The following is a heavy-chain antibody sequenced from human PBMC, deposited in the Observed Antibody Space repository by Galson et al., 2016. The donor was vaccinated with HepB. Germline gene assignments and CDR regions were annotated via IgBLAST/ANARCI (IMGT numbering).Heavy chain of an antibody. CDR3: ARVGYYGSGRAYYFDS. D-gene: IGHD3-10*01. V-gene: IGHV4-61*01. CDR1: GGSVSRGSYY. Sequence: ETLSLTCTVSGGSVSRGSYYWSWIWQPPGKGLEWFGYIYYTGSTNYNPSLKRRVTISVDTSKNQFSLKLRSVTAADTAVYYCARVGYYGSGRAYYFDSWGQGRLVTVSS. CDR2: IYYTGST. J-gene: IGHJ4*02.